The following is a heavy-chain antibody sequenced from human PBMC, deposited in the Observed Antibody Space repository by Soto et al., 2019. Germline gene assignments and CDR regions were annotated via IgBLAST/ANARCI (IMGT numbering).Heavy chain of an antibody. Sequence: QVQLVESGGGVVQPGRSLRLSCAASGFTFSSYAMHWVRQAPGKGLEWVAVISYDGSNKYYADSVKGRFTISRDNSKNTLYLQMNSLRAEDTAVYYCARVWQWLPQGISYYYYGMDVW. D-gene: IGHD6-19*01. CDR3: ARVWQWLPQGISYYYYGMDV. J-gene: IGHJ6*01. CDR1: GFTFSSYA. V-gene: IGHV3-30-3*01. CDR2: ISYDGSNK.